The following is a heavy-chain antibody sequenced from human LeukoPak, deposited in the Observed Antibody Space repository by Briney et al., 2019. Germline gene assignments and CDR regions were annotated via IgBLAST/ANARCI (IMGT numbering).Heavy chain of an antibody. D-gene: IGHD2-21*02. CDR1: GDSISGDTYY. J-gene: IGHJ2*01. Sequence: SETLSLTCSVSGDSISGDTYYWGWIRQPPGKGLEWIGSIYHSGSSHYSPSLKSRVTISIDTSRNQFSLILSSLTAADTAVYYCARRVVTAIRGWYFDLWGRGTLVTVSS. CDR2: IYHSGSS. V-gene: IGHV4-39*07. CDR3: ARRVVTAIRGWYFDL.